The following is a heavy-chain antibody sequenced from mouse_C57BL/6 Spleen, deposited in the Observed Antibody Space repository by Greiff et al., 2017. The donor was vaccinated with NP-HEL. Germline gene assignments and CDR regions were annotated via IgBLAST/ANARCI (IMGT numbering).Heavy chain of an antibody. CDR1: GFTFSSYG. CDR3: AIVAEAY. Sequence: EVQVVESGGDLVKPGGSLKLSCAASGFTFSSYGMSWVRQTPDKRLEWVATISSGGSYTYYPDSVKGRFTISRDNAKNTLYLQMSSLKSEDTAMYYCAIVAEAYWGQGTLVTVSA. V-gene: IGHV5-6*01. D-gene: IGHD1-1*01. J-gene: IGHJ3*01. CDR2: ISSGGSYT.